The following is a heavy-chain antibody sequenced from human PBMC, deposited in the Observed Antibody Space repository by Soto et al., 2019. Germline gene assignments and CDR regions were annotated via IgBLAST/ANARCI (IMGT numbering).Heavy chain of an antibody. Sequence: EVQLLESGGDLVQPGRSLRLSCAASGFTFSGYAMSWVRQAPGKGLEWVSVIHGGGNSAYYADSVQGRFIISRANSKNTLYLPMSSLSGEATAVYYCAKNRGRVTTSLHFDYLRQGTLFTFSS. D-gene: IGHD4-17*01. J-gene: IGHJ4*02. CDR3: AKNRGRVTTSLHFDY. V-gene: IGHV3-23*01. CDR2: IHGGGNSA. CDR1: GFTFSGYA.